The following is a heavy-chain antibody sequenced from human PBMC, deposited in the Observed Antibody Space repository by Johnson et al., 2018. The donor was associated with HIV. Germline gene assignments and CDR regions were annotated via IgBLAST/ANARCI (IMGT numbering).Heavy chain of an antibody. J-gene: IGHJ3*02. CDR1: SPSVNTT. CDR3: ARGRDSGVAFDI. Sequence: QVQLVESGGGVVQAGRSLRLSCDSPSVNTTCTGSARLQARGWSGWQLYGSGGSTYYADSVKGRFTISRDNSKNTLYLQMNSLRAEDTAVYYCARGRDSGVAFDIWGQGTMVTVSS. D-gene: IGHD3-10*01. V-gene: IGHV3-33*01. CDR2: YGSGGST.